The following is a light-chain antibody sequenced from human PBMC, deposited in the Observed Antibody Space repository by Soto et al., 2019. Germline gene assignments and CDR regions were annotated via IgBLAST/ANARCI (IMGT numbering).Light chain of an antibody. J-gene: IGLJ1*01. CDR1: SSDVGGYNY. V-gene: IGLV2-11*01. Sequence: QSVLTQPRSVSGSPGQSLTISCTGTSSDVGGYNYVSWYQQYPGKVPKLMIYDVTKRPSGVPDRFSGSKSGNTASLTISGLQAEDEADYYCCSHAGSYTDVFGTETKVTVL. CDR2: DVT. CDR3: CSHAGSYTDV.